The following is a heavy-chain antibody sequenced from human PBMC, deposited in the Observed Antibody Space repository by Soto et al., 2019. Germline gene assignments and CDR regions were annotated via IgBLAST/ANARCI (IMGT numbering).Heavy chain of an antibody. CDR2: ISYSGST. J-gene: IGHJ4*02. Sequence: QVQLQESGPGLVKPSQTLSLTCTVSGGSISSGNYYWSWIRQPPGKGLEWIGFISYSGSTYYNASLNSRVTISVDTSKNQFSLNLSFVTAADTDVYYCATMGTPATGLYYFDYWGQGTLVTVSS. D-gene: IGHD1-7*01. CDR3: ATMGTPATGLYYFDY. CDR1: GGSISSGNYY. V-gene: IGHV4-30-4*01.